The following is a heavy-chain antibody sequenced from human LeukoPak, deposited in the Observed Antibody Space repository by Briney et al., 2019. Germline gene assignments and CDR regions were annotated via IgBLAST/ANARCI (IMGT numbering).Heavy chain of an antibody. Sequence: GGSLRLSCAASGFTFSSYGMHWVRQAPGKGLEWVAFIRYDGSNKYYADSVKGRFTISRDNSKNTLYLQMNSLRAEDTAVYYCAREEILTGYQDLDYWGQGTLVTVSS. CDR1: GFTFSSYG. CDR3: AREEILTGYQDLDY. V-gene: IGHV3-30*02. D-gene: IGHD3-9*01. J-gene: IGHJ4*02. CDR2: IRYDGSNK.